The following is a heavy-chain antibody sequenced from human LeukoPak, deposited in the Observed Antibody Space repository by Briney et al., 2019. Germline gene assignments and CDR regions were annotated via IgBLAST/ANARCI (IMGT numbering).Heavy chain of an antibody. D-gene: IGHD1-26*01. CDR1: GFTFSTYW. CDR2: IKQHGSET. V-gene: IGHV3-7*05. CDR3: ASALGAHYFGS. Sequence: GESLRLSCAASGFTFSTYWMSWVRQAPGKGLEWVANIKQHGSETYYVDSVRGRFTISRDDAKSSLFLQMNSLRAEDTAVYYCASALGAHYFGSWGQGTLVTVSS. J-gene: IGHJ4*02.